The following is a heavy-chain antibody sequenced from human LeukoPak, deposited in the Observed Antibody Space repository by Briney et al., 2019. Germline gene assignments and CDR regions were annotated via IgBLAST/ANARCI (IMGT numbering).Heavy chain of an antibody. CDR3: ARERKIGVSTAFDI. V-gene: IGHV4-4*07. CDR1: GGSISSYY. J-gene: IGHJ3*02. D-gene: IGHD3-10*01. CDR2: IYISGST. Sequence: SETLSLTCSVSGGSISSYYWSWIRQPAGKGLEWIGRIYISGSTNYNPSLKSRVTISVDTSNNQFSLNLNSVIAADTAVYYCARERKIGVSTAFDIWGQGTMVTVSS.